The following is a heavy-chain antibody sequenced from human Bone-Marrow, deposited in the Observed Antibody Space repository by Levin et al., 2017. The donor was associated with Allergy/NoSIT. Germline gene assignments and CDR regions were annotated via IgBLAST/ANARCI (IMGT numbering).Heavy chain of an antibody. CDR3: ARVALPRYCTSTSCSDSGYYIDY. J-gene: IGHJ4*02. Sequence: GESLKISCAASGFTFSSYDMHWVRQATGRGLEWVSAIGTAADSYYSGSVKGRFTVSRDNAKNSFYLQMNSLRAGDTAVSYCARVALPRYCTSTSCSDSGYYIDYWGQGTLVTVAS. CDR2: IGTAADS. CDR1: GFTFSSYD. V-gene: IGHV3-13*04. D-gene: IGHD2-2*01.